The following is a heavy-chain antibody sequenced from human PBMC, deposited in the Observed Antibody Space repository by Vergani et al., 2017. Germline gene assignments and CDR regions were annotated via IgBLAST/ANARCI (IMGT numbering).Heavy chain of an antibody. CDR1: GYTFTDHY. D-gene: IGHD4-17*01. CDR3: ATPQTVTTGGMGV. CDR2: VDPEDGET. V-gene: IGHV1-69-2*01. J-gene: IGHJ6*02. Sequence: EVQLVQSGAEVKKPGATMTISCKVSGYTFTDHYMHWVKQAPGKGLEWMGLVDPEDGETIYAEKFKGRVTIAADTSTDTAHLELSSLRSEDTAVYYCATPQTVTTGGMGVWGQGTTGIGSS.